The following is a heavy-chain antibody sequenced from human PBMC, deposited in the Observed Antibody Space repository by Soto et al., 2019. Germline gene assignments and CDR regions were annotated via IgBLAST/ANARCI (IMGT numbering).Heavy chain of an antibody. CDR2: ISGSGGST. J-gene: IGHJ4*02. Sequence: GGSLRLSCAASGFTFSSYAMSWVRQAPGKGLGWVSAISGSGGSTYYADSVKGRFTISRDNSKNTLYLQMNSLRAEDTAVYYCAKPFAGYSSGWLYFDYWGQGTLVTVSS. CDR1: GFTFSSYA. CDR3: AKPFAGYSSGWLYFDY. D-gene: IGHD6-19*01. V-gene: IGHV3-23*01.